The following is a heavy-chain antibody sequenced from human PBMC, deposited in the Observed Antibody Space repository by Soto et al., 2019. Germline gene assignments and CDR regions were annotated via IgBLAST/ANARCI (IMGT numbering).Heavy chain of an antibody. V-gene: IGHV3-30*18. CDR3: AKDRPAYYYYYDMDV. Sequence: QVQLVESGGGVVQPGGSLRLSCAASGFTFSNYGMHWVRQAPGKGLEWVAVISYDGNNKYYADSVKGRFTISRDTSKNPLYLQMKSLRADDTAVYYCAKDRPAYYYYYDMDVWAQGTTVTVPS. J-gene: IGHJ6*02. CDR2: ISYDGNNK. CDR1: GFTFSNYG.